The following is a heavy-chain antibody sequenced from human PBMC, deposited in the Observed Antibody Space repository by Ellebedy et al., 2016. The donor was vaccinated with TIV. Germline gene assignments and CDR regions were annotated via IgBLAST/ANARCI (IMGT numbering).Heavy chain of an antibody. D-gene: IGHD4-17*01. CDR2: IYQDGGVQ. CDR1: GFSFRSYW. V-gene: IGHV3-7*01. CDR3: ARRESYGDYSVQINSWFDT. Sequence: GESLKISCAASGFSFRSYWMSWVRQAPGKGLEWVANIYQDGGVQYYVDSVKGRFTISRDNADNSLFLQMNSLRADDTSVYYCARRESYGDYSVQINSWFDTWGRGTLVAVSS. J-gene: IGHJ5*02.